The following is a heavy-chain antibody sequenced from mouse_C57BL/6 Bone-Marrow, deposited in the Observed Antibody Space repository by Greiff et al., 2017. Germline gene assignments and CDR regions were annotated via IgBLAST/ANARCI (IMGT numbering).Heavy chain of an antibody. Sequence: QVQLQRPGAELVRPGSSVKLSCKASGYTFTSYWMHWVKQRPIQGLEWIGNIDPSDSETHYNQKFKDKATLTVDKSSSTAYMQLSSLTSEDSAVYYCARYHDGYYGWFAYWGQGTLVTVSA. D-gene: IGHD2-3*01. CDR1: GYTFTSYW. V-gene: IGHV1-52*01. CDR2: IDPSDSET. CDR3: ARYHDGYYGWFAY. J-gene: IGHJ3*01.